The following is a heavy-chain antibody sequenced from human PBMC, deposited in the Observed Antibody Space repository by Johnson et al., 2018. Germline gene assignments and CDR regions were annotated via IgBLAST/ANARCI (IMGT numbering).Heavy chain of an antibody. CDR3: AKAGYSYGYYYYYYMDV. CDR1: GFTFSSYG. CDR2: ISYDGSKE. V-gene: IGHV3-30*18. J-gene: IGHJ6*03. Sequence: QVQLVQSGGGVVQPGRSLRLSCVASGFTFSSYGMHWVRQAPGKGLEWVAVISYDGSKENYADSVKGRFTLSRDTPKNTLYLQMNSLRAEDTALYYCAKAGYSYGYYYYYYMDVWGKGTTVTVSS. D-gene: IGHD5-18*01.